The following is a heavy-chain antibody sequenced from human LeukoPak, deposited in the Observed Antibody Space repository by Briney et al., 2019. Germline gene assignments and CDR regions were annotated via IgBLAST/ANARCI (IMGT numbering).Heavy chain of an antibody. D-gene: IGHD2-8*01. J-gene: IGHJ4*02. V-gene: IGHV3-23*01. CDR2: ITGSGGGT. CDR1: GFSFSNYA. CDR3: AKGLKPAMASRSNYFDY. Sequence: GGSLRLSCAASGFSFSNYAMNWVRQAPGKGLELVSTITGSGGGTHYADSVKGRFTISRDNSKNTLYLQMNSLRADDTAVYYCAKGLKPAMASRSNYFDYWGQGALVTVSS.